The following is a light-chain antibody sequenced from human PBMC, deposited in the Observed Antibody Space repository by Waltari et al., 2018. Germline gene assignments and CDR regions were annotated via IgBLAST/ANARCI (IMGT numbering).Light chain of an antibody. J-gene: IGKJ2*01. CDR1: QRVFHGSERRHY. Sequence: DIVMTQSPASLPVSLGETVTINCKSSQRVFHGSERRHYLAWYQQKPGQSPKLLIYWASARESGVPDRFRGSGSGTDFTLTISGLQAEDVAVYYCQQYYGSSYTFGQGTKLEIK. CDR3: QQYYGSSYT. CDR2: WAS. V-gene: IGKV4-1*01.